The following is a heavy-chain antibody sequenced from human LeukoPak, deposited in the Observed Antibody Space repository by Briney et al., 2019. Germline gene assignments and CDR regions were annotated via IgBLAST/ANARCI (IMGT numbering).Heavy chain of an antibody. CDR3: TTCLNGAGQPVAIYYYGMDV. Sequence: ASVMVSCKVSGYTLTEMSIHWVRQAPGGELERMGEFDPEVGETGDAPKFQGRVTITEDTSADTAYMELSSLRSEDTAVYYCTTCLNGAGQPVAIYYYGMDVWGQGTTVTVSS. CDR2: FDPEVGET. CDR1: GYTLTEMS. D-gene: IGHD2-2*01. J-gene: IGHJ6*02. V-gene: IGHV1-24*01.